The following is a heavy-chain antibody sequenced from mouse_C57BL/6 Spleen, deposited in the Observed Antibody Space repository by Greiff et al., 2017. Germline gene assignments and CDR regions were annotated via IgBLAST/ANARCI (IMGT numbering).Heavy chain of an antibody. J-gene: IGHJ3*01. D-gene: IGHD1-1*01. Sequence: VQLQQSGPELVKPGASVKISCKASGYSFTGYYMNWVKQSPEKSLEWIGEINPSTGGTTYNQKFKAKATLTVDKSSSTAYMQLKSLTSEDSAVYYCANYYYGSSSRFAYWGQGTLVTVSA. CDR1: GYSFTGYY. V-gene: IGHV1-42*01. CDR3: ANYYYGSSSRFAY. CDR2: INPSTGGT.